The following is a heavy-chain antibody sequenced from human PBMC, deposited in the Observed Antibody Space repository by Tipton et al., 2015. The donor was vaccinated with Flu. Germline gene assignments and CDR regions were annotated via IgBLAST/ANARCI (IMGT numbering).Heavy chain of an antibody. V-gene: IGHV3-53*01. J-gene: IGHJ6*03. Sequence: SLRLSCAASGFTVSSNYMSWVRQAPGKGLEWVSVIYSGGSTYYADSVKGRFTISRDNSKNTLYLQMNSLRAEDTAVYYCARLARRIYYYYMDVWGKGTTVTVSS. CDR3: ARLARRIYYYYMDV. CDR2: IYSGGST. CDR1: GFTVSSNY.